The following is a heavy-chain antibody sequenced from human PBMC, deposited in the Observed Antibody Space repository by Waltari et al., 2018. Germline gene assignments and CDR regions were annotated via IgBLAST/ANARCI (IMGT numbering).Heavy chain of an antibody. CDR2: IYTNDRT. CDR1: GFTGSSHY. J-gene: IGHJ4*02. CDR3: ARDNPIT. Sequence: DVQVVESGGGLVQPGGSLRLSCAVSGFTGSSHYMTWVRQAPGKGLEWVSVIYTNDRTYYRDSVKGRFIISRDKSNNMVYLQMNSLRVEDTAIYYCARDNPITWGQGTLVTVSS. V-gene: IGHV3-66*01.